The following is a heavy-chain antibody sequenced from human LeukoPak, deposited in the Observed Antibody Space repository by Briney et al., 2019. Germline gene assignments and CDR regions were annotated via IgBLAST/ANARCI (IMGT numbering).Heavy chain of an antibody. D-gene: IGHD3-3*01. V-gene: IGHV4-30-4*08. CDR1: VGSISSGDYY. Sequence: PSQTRSLTWTVSVGSISSGDYYWSWGSQPPGTGLEWVGYIYYSGSTYYNPSLKSRVTISVDTSKNQFSLKLSSVTAADTAVYYCARDRDFWSGSGVDYMDVWGKGTTVTVSS. CDR3: ARDRDFWSGSGVDYMDV. CDR2: IYYSGST. J-gene: IGHJ6*03.